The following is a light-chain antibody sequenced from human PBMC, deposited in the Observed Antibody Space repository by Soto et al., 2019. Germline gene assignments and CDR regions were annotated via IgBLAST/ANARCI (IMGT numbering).Light chain of an antibody. CDR2: AYT. V-gene: IGLV1-40*01. J-gene: IGLJ3*02. CDR3: QSFGSSLTAWV. Sequence: QSVLTQPPSVSGAPGQRVTISCTGSNSNIGAGYDLHWYQQFPGAAPKLLIFAYTNRPSGVPDRFSGSKSGTSASLAITGLQADDEADYYCQSFGSSLTAWVFGGGTKVTVL. CDR1: NSNIGAGYD.